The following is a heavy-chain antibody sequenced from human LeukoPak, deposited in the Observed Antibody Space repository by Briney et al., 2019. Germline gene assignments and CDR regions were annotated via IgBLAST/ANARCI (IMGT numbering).Heavy chain of an antibody. V-gene: IGHV3-21*01. D-gene: IGHD3-9*01. CDR1: GFTFSIYS. CDR2: ISSISSYI. J-gene: IGHJ3*02. CDR3: ARVRLRYCDWLGAFDI. Sequence: PGGSLRLSSADSGFTFSIYSMNCVRQAPGKGLECVSSISSISSYIYYADSVKGRFTISRDNAKNSLYLQMNSLRAEDKTGYYCARVRLRYCDWLGAFDIWGQGTMVTVSS.